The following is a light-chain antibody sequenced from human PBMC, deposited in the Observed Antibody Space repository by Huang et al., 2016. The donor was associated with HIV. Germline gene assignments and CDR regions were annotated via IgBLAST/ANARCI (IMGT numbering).Light chain of an antibody. V-gene: IGKV1-33*01. J-gene: IGKJ1*01. Sequence: DIQMTQSPSSLSASVGDRVTITCQASQDISNYLNWCQQKPGKAPKLLIYDASNLETGVPSRVSGSGSGTDFTFTISSLQPEDIATYYCQQYDNHTWTFGQGTKVEIK. CDR2: DAS. CDR1: QDISNY. CDR3: QQYDNHTWT.